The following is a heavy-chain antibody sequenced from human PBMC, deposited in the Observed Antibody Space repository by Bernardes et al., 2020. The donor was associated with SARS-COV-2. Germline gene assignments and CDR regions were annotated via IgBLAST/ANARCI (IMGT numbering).Heavy chain of an antibody. V-gene: IGHV5-51*01. CDR1: GHSFSTYW. CDR3: ARRGYSGYAPGDS. Sequence: GEYLKSSCKASGHSFSTYWIGWVRQLPGKGLEWMGIVYPDGSETQYRPPFQGQVTISVDESINTAYLQWRSLKASDTAMYYCARRGYSGYAPGDSWGQGTLVTVSS. J-gene: IGHJ4*02. CDR2: VYPDGSET. D-gene: IGHD5-12*01.